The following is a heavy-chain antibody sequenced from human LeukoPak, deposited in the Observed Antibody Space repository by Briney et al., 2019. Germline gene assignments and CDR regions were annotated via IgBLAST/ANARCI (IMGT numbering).Heavy chain of an antibody. V-gene: IGHV4-61*08. CDR2: IYYSGST. D-gene: IGHD3-16*01. CDR1: GGSISDAAYY. J-gene: IGHJ6*03. Sequence: PSQTLSLTCTVSGGSISDAAYYWSWIRQHPGEGLKWIGYIYYSGSTNYNPSLKSRVTISVDTSKKQFFLKLSSVTAADTAVYYCARALVEPYYMDVWGKGTTVTVSS. CDR3: ARALVEPYYMDV.